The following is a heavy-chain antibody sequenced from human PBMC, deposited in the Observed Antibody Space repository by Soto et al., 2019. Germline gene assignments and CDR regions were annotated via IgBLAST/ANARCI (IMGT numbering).Heavy chain of an antibody. D-gene: IGHD6-6*01. CDR3: ARGSDSSSSGLRFDY. CDR2: IYPGDSDT. V-gene: IGHV5-51*01. CDR1: GYSFTSYW. Sequence: GESLKISCKGSGYSFTSYWIGWVRQMPGKGLEWMGIIYPGDSDTRYSPSFQGQVTISADKSISTAYLQWSSLKASDTAMYYCARGSDSSSSGLRFDYWGQGTLVTVSS. J-gene: IGHJ4*02.